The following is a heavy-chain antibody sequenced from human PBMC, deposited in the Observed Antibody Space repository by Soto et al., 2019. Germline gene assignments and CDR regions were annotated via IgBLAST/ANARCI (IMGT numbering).Heavy chain of an antibody. V-gene: IGHV3-23*01. CDR2: ISGSDGST. D-gene: IGHD6-13*01. CDR3: ARLSSSWYFDY. Sequence: EVQLLESGGGLVQPGGSLRLSCAASGFTFSSYAMNWVRQAPGKGLAWVSVISGSDGSTYYADSVKGRFTISRDNSKNTLNLQMNSLRAEDTAVYYCARLSSSWYFDYWGQGTLVTVSS. CDR1: GFTFSSYA. J-gene: IGHJ4*02.